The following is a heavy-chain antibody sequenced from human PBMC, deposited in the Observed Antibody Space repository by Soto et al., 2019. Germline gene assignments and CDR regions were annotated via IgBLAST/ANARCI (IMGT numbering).Heavy chain of an antibody. CDR3: ATLRSYSDY. CDR1: GFTFSDAW. Sequence: LRLSCAASGFTFSDAWMTWVRQAPGKGLEWVGRIKSQGEGGTTEYAAPVKGRFTISRDDSENTLYLQMNSLKSEDTAVYYCATLRSYSDYWGPGTLVTVSS. V-gene: IGHV3-15*01. CDR2: IKSQGEGGTT. J-gene: IGHJ4*02.